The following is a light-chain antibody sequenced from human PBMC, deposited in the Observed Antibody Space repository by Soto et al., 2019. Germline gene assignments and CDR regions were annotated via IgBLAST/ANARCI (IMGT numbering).Light chain of an antibody. Sequence: QSVLTQPPSVSAAPGQKVTISCSGSSSNIGNNYVSWYQQLSGTAPKLLIYDNNKRPSGIPDRFSGYKSGTSATLGITGLQAGDEADYYCGTWDSSLSAYVFGTGTKLTVL. CDR1: SSNIGNNY. V-gene: IGLV1-51*01. CDR3: GTWDSSLSAYV. CDR2: DNN. J-gene: IGLJ1*01.